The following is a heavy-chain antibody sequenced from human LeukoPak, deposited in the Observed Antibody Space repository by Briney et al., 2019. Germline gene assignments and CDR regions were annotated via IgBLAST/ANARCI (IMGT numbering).Heavy chain of an antibody. CDR3: ARQLGYCSDGSCYFDY. Sequence: GGSLRLSCAASGFTFNNYAMSWVRQAPGRGLEWVSAISTSGDSTYSADSVMGRFTISRDNSKNTLHLQMKSLRPEDTALYHCARQLGYCSDGSCYFDYWGQGTLVTVSS. CDR2: ISTSGDST. D-gene: IGHD2-15*01. CDR1: GFTFNNYA. V-gene: IGHV3-23*01. J-gene: IGHJ4*02.